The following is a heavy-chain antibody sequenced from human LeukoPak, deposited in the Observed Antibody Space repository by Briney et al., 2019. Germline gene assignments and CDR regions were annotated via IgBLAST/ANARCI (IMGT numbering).Heavy chain of an antibody. CDR1: GFTFSSYG. D-gene: IGHD6-13*01. CDR3: ARAGGSSSWYYFDY. Sequence: PGGSLRLSCAASGFTFSSYGMHWVRQAPGKGLEWVAVIWYDGSNKYYADSVKGRFTISRDNSKNTLYLQMNSLRAEDMAVYYCARAGGSSSWYYFDYWGQGTLVTVSS. CDR2: IWYDGSNK. V-gene: IGHV3-33*01. J-gene: IGHJ4*02.